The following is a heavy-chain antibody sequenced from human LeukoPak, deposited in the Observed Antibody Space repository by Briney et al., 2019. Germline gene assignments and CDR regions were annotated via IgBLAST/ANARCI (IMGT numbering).Heavy chain of an antibody. V-gene: IGHV3-33*01. CDR2: IWYDGSSK. Sequence: PGRSLRLSCAASGFTFSSYGMQWVRQAPGKGLEWVAVIWYDGSSKYYTDSVKGRFTISRDNSKDTLYLQVNSLRADDTGIYYCARSGGRGWYPADYWGQGTLVTVSS. CDR3: ARSGGRGWYPADY. J-gene: IGHJ4*02. CDR1: GFTFSSYG. D-gene: IGHD6-19*01.